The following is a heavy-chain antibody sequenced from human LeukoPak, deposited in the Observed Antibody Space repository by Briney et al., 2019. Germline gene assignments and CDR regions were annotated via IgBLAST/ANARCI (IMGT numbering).Heavy chain of an antibody. Sequence: SETLSLTCTVSGGSISSYYWSWIRQPPGKGLEWIGYIYYSGSTNYNPSLKSRVTISVDTSKNQFSLKLSSVTAADTAVYYCARVKGYCSSTSCRYFDYWGQGTLVTVSS. CDR1: GGSISSYY. CDR3: ARVKGYCSSTSCRYFDY. J-gene: IGHJ4*02. V-gene: IGHV4-59*01. D-gene: IGHD2-2*01. CDR2: IYYSGST.